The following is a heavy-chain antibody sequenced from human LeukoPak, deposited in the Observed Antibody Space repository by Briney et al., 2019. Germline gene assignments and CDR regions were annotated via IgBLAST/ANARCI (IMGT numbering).Heavy chain of an antibody. CDR3: VGYGSGSYYNYYMDV. CDR1: GFTFSSYG. J-gene: IGHJ6*03. Sequence: GGSLRLSCVVSGFTFSSYGMHWVRQAPGKGLEWVAVISYDGSNKYYADSVKGRFTISRDNSKNTLYLQMNSLRAEDTAVYYCVGYGSGSYYNYYMDVWGKGTTVTVSS. V-gene: IGHV3-30*03. D-gene: IGHD3-10*01. CDR2: ISYDGSNK.